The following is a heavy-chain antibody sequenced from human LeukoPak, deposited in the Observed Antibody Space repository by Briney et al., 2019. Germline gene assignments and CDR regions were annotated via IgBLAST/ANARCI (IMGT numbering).Heavy chain of an antibody. D-gene: IGHD2-2*01. CDR2: ISAYNGNT. J-gene: IGHJ5*02. Sequence: GASVKVSCKASGYTFTSNYMHWVRQAPGQGLEWMGWISAYNGNTNYAQKLQGRVTMTTDTSTSTAYMELRSLRSDDTAVYYCARGGGYCSSTSCSTLNWFDPWGQGTLVTVSS. CDR3: ARGGGYCSSTSCSTLNWFDP. CDR1: GYTFTSNY. V-gene: IGHV1-18*04.